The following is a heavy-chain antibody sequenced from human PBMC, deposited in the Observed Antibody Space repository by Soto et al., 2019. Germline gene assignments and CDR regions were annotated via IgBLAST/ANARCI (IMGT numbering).Heavy chain of an antibody. CDR3: ARALSSYYDFWSGYYPPYYYYYMDV. V-gene: IGHV1-8*01. CDR1: GYTFTSYD. CDR2: MNPNSCNT. D-gene: IGHD3-3*01. J-gene: IGHJ6*03. Sequence: GASVKVSCKASGYTFTSYDINWVRQATGQGLEWKGWMNPNSCNTGYAQKFQGIVTMTRNTSISTAYLELSSLGSEDTAVFYCARALSSYYDFWSGYYPPYYYYYMDVWGKGTTVTVSS.